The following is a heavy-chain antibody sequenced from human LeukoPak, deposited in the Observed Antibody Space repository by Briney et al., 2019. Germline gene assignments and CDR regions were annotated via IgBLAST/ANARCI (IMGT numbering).Heavy chain of an antibody. J-gene: IGHJ4*02. CDR1: GYTFTGYD. CDR3: ARGGYDSSGYYGYYFDY. D-gene: IGHD3-22*01. CDR2: MNPNSGNT. Sequence: ASVKVSCKASGYTFTGYDINWVRQATGQGLEWMGWMNPNSGNTGYAQKFQGRVTMTRNTSISTAYMELSSLRSEDTAVYYCARGGYDSSGYYGYYFDYWGQGTLVTVSS. V-gene: IGHV1-8*01.